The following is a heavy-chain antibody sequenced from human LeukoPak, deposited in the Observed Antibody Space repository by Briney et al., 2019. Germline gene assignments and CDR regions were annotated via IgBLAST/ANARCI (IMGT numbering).Heavy chain of an antibody. D-gene: IGHD3-10*01. V-gene: IGHV4-4*07. CDR1: NDSISSYY. J-gene: IGHJ5*02. CDR2: IYTSGSI. Sequence: SETLSLTCTVSNDSISSYYWSWIRQPAGKGLEWIGRIYTSGSINYDPSLKSRVTVSVDTSKKQFTLKLSSVTAADTAVCYCARGFTMVRGPYGWFDPWGQGALVTVSS. CDR3: ARGFTMVRGPYGWFDP.